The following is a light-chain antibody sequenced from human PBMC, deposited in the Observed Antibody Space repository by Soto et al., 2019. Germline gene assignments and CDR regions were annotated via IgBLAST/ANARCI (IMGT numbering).Light chain of an antibody. J-gene: IGLJ1*01. CDR3: SSYTSSSTRV. Sequence: QSVLTQPASVSGSPGQSITISCTGTSSDVGGYNYVSWYQQHPGKAPELMIYDVSNRPSGVSNRFSGSKSGNTASLTISGLRAEDEADYYCSSYTSSSTRVFGTGTKVTVL. V-gene: IGLV2-14*01. CDR1: SSDVGGYNY. CDR2: DVS.